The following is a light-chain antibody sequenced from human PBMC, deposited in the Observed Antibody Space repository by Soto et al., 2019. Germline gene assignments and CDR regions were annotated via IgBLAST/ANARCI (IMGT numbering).Light chain of an antibody. CDR2: GAS. Sequence: EIVMTQSPATLSVSPGESATLSCRASQSVSSNLAWYQQKPGQAPRLLIYGASTRATGIPARFSGSGYGTEFTLTISSLQSEDFAVYYCQQYNNRWTFGPGTKVDIK. J-gene: IGKJ1*01. V-gene: IGKV3-15*01. CDR1: QSVSSN. CDR3: QQYNNRWT.